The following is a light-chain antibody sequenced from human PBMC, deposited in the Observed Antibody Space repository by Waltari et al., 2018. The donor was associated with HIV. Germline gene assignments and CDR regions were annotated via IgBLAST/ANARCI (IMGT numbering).Light chain of an antibody. CDR1: NSNIHTPG. CDR3: AVWDDTLNILV. Sequence: QSVLTQPPSASGAPGQTVSMSCSVGNSNIHTPGIQWYQHLPGGAPKLVIYNSDKRPSGVPDRCSGSRSGTSASLAILGLQSEDEGDYFCAVWDDTLNILVFGGGTQLTVL. V-gene: IGLV1-44*01. J-gene: IGLJ3*02. CDR2: NSD.